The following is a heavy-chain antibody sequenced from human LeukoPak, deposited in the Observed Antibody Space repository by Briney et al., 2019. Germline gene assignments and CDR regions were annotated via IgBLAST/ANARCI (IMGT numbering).Heavy chain of an antibody. Sequence: PGGSLRLSCAASGFTFSSYSMNWVRQAPGKGLEWVSSISSSSSYIYYADSVKGRFTISRDNAKNSLYLQMNSLRAEDTAVYSCARVIVTVPGQSDYFDYWGQGTLVTFSS. CDR3: ARVIVTVPGQSDYFDY. V-gene: IGHV3-21*04. CDR1: GFTFSSYS. D-gene: IGHD2/OR15-2a*01. CDR2: ISSSSSYI. J-gene: IGHJ4*02.